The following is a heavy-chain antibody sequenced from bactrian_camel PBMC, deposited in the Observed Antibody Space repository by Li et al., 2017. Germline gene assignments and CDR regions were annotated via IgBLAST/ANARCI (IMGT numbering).Heavy chain of an antibody. J-gene: IGHJ4*01. D-gene: IGHD6*01. CDR1: NYANWC. CDR3: AAGRHFRSRWSLNDEYIS. V-gene: IGHV3S66*01. CDR2: FYTTGGAT. Sequence: DVQLVESGGGSVPAGGSLTLSCTTSNYANWCMGWFRQVPGKEREGVVGFYTTGGATYYSDSVKGRFTISKDSAKNTVYLQMNSLKPEDTAMYYCAAGRHFRSRWSLNDEYISWGQGTQVTVS.